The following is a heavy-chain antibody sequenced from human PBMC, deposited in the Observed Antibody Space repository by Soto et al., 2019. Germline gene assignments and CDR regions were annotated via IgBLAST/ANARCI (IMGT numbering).Heavy chain of an antibody. D-gene: IGHD2-8*01. CDR2: ISAYNGDT. V-gene: IGHV1-18*01. CDR3: ARSGAYCTSITCLFDSF. J-gene: IGHJ4*02. CDR1: GYTFTSYG. Sequence: QAQLVQSGGEVKKPGASVKVSCRASGYTFTSYGYAWVRQAPGQGLEWIGWISAYNGDTNYAQKFQDRVTLTTDTSTTTAHMELRNLGSDATAVYYCARSGAYCTSITCLFDSFWGLGTLVTVSS.